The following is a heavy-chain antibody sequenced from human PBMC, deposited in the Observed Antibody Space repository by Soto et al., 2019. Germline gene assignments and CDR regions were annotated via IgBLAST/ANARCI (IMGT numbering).Heavy chain of an antibody. CDR1: GYTFTSYG. V-gene: IGHV1-18*01. J-gene: IGHJ5*02. D-gene: IGHD2-2*01. CDR3: ASVMFLQGYCISTSCYVGWFDP. Sequence: QVQLVQSGAEVKKPGASVKVSCKASGYTFTSYGISWVRQAPGQGLEWMGWISAYNGNTNYAQKLQGRVTMTTDTSTSTAYMELRSLRSDDTAVYYCASVMFLQGYCISTSCYVGWFDPWGQGTLVTVSS. CDR2: ISAYNGNT.